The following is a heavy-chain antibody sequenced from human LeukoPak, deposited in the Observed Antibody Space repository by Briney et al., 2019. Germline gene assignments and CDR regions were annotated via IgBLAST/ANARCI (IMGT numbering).Heavy chain of an antibody. Sequence: PGRSLRLSCAASGFIFDDYAMHWVRQAPGKGLEWVSGISWNSGSIGYVDSVKGRFTISRDNAKNSLYLQMNSLRAEDTAVYYCARTGHYDFWSGYRADYLDYWGQGTLVTVSS. D-gene: IGHD3-3*01. V-gene: IGHV3-9*01. CDR3: ARTGHYDFWSGYRADYLDY. J-gene: IGHJ4*02. CDR2: ISWNSGSI. CDR1: GFIFDDYA.